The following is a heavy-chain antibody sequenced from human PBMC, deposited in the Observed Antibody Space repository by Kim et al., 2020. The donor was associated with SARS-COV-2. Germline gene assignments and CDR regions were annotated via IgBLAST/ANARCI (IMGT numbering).Heavy chain of an antibody. CDR1: GDSVSSKSAA. CDR3: ARGISSGLYGMDV. J-gene: IGHJ6*02. CDR2: TYYRSKWYN. Sequence: SQTLSLTCAISGDSVSSKSAAWNWIRQSPSRGLEWLGRTYYRSKWYNDYAVSVKSRITVNPDTPNNQFSLQLNSVTPEDTAVYYCARGISSGLYGMDVWGQGTTVTVSS. D-gene: IGHD6-25*01. V-gene: IGHV6-1*01.